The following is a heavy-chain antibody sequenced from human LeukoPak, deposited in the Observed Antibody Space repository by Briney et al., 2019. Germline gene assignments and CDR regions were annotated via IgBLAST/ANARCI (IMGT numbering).Heavy chain of an antibody. CDR2: IKQDGSEK. J-gene: IGHJ3*02. CDR1: GFTFSSYW. Sequence: PGGSLRLSCAASGFTFSSYWMSWVRQAPGKGLEWVANIKQDGSEKYYVDSVKGRFTISRDNAKNSLYLQMNSLRAEDTAVYYCARAPRYYYGSAEGAFDIWGQGTMVTVSS. CDR3: ARAPRYYYGSAEGAFDI. V-gene: IGHV3-7*01. D-gene: IGHD3-10*01.